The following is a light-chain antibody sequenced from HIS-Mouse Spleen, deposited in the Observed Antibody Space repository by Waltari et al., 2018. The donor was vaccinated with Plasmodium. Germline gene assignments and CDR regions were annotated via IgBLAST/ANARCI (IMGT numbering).Light chain of an antibody. CDR1: SSDAGSYNL. V-gene: IGLV2-23*01. CDR3: CSYAGSSTVV. Sequence: QSALTQPASVSGSPGLSITISCTGPSSDAGSYNLVSWYQQHPGKAPKLMIYEGSKRPSGVSNRFSGSKSGNTASLTISGLQAEDEADYYCCSYAGSSTVVFGGGTKLTVL. J-gene: IGLJ2*01. CDR2: EGS.